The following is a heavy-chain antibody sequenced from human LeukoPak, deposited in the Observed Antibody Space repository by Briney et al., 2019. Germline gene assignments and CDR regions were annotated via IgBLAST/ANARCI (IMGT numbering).Heavy chain of an antibody. CDR1: GYNFPTYW. J-gene: IGHJ6*02. V-gene: IGHV5-51*01. D-gene: IGHD3-16*01. Sequence: GASLKISCKASGYNFPTYWIGWVRRMPGKGMEWMGFISSGDSETTYSPSFQGQVTFSADKSISTAYLQWSSLKASDTGIYYCARCWRVGWGKGRGTYYYSMDVWGQGTTVSVSS. CDR2: ISSGDSET. CDR3: ARCWRVGWGKGRGTYYYSMDV.